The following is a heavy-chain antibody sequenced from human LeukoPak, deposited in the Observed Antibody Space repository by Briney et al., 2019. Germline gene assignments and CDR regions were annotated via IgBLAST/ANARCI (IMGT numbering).Heavy chain of an antibody. CDR1: GYTLNSYD. Sequence: ASVKVSCKASGYTLNSYDISWVRQAPGQGLEWMGWISGYNGNTNYAQKLQGRVTMTTDSSTSTAYMELRSLRSDDTAVYYCARVGGGPLRMDVWGKGTTVTVSS. CDR3: ARVGGGPLRMDV. V-gene: IGHV1-18*01. J-gene: IGHJ6*03. CDR2: ISGYNGNT. D-gene: IGHD2-15*01.